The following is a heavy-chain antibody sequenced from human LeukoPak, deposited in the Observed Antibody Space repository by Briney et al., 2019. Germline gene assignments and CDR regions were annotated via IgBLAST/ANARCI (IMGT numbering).Heavy chain of an antibody. J-gene: IGHJ4*02. CDR3: ARDAYCSSTSCYTPDRYFDY. Sequence: PSETLSLTCTVSGGSISSGGYYWSWIRQHPGTGLEWIGYIYYSGSTYYNPSLKSRVTISVDTSKNQFSLKLSSVTAADTAVYYCARDAYCSSTSCYTPDRYFDYWGQGTLVTVSS. D-gene: IGHD2-2*02. CDR1: GGSISSGGYY. V-gene: IGHV4-31*03. CDR2: IYYSGST.